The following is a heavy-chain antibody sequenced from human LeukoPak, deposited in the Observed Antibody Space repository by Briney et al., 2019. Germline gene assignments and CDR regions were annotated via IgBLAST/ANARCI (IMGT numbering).Heavy chain of an antibody. J-gene: IGHJ6*03. D-gene: IGHD2-15*01. CDR3: ARSCHCSGGSCYINYYYYYMDV. CDR1: GYTFTSYG. V-gene: IGHV1-18*01. Sequence: ASVKVSCKASGYTFTSYGISWVRQAPGQGLEWMGWISAYNGNTDYAQKLQGRVTMTTDTSTSTAYMELRSLRSDDTAVYYCARSCHCSGGSCYINYYYYYMDVWGKGTTVTVSS. CDR2: ISAYNGNT.